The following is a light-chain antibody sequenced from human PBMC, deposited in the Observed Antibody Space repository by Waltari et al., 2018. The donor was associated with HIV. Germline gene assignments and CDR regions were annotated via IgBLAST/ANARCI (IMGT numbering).Light chain of an antibody. CDR1: QSIRSY. J-gene: IGKJ2*01. V-gene: IGKV1-39*01. CDR2: AAS. Sequence: DIQMTQSPSSLSASVGDRVTIPCRASQSIRSYLNWYQQKPGKAPKLLIYAASSLQSGVPSRFSGSGSVTDFTLTISSLQPEDFATYYCQQSYSTPPTFGQGTKLEIK. CDR3: QQSYSTPPT.